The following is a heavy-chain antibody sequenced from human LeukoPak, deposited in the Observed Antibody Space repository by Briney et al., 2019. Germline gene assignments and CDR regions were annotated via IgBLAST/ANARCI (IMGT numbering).Heavy chain of an antibody. CDR1: GGSISSYY. Sequence: SETLSLTCTASGGSISSYYWSWIRQPAGKGLEWIGRIYTSGSTNYNPSLKSRVTMSVDTSKNQFSLKLSSVTAADTAVYYCARAEDYYGSGSYLDYWGQGTLVTVSS. J-gene: IGHJ4*02. V-gene: IGHV4-4*07. CDR3: ARAEDYYGSGSYLDY. CDR2: IYTSGST. D-gene: IGHD3-10*01.